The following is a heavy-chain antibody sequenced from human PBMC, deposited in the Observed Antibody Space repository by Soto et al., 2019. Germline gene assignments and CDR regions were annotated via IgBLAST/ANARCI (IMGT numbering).Heavy chain of an antibody. J-gene: IGHJ4*02. CDR3: VKSFFYDSSGYYYGLFDH. V-gene: IGHV3-30*18. CDR1: GFNFSKYA. D-gene: IGHD3-22*01. Sequence: PGGSLRLSCAASGFNFSKYAMYWVRQAPGRGPEWVAVVPLDGNNRFHADSVRGRLTISRDNSKSTLFPQMDRLRVEDTAVYYCVKSFFYDSSGYYYGLFDHWGQGALVTVSS. CDR2: VPLDGNNR.